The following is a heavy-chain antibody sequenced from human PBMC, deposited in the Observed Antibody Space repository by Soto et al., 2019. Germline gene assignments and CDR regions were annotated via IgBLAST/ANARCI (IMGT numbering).Heavy chain of an antibody. Sequence: PGGSLRLSCAASGFTFSSYAMHWVRQAPGTGLEWVAVISYDGSNKYYADSVKGRFTISRDNSKNTLYLQMNSLRTEGTAVYYCARVLGGMATVPFDYWGQGALVTV. D-gene: IGHD4-4*01. V-gene: IGHV3-30-3*01. CDR3: ARVLGGMATVPFDY. CDR2: ISYDGSNK. CDR1: GFTFSSYA. J-gene: IGHJ4*02.